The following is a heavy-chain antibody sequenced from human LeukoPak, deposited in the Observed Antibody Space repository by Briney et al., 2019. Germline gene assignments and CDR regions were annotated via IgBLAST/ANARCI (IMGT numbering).Heavy chain of an antibody. CDR2: INHSGST. CDR3: ARRKYDFWSGYSEYYFDY. Sequence: SEXXXLXXXVYGGSFRGYYWSCIRQPPGKGLEXIGEINHSGSTNYNPSLKSRVTISVDTSKNQFSLKLSSVTAADTAVYYCARRKYDFWSGYSEYYFDYWGRGTLVTVSS. CDR1: GGSFRGYY. D-gene: IGHD3-3*01. J-gene: IGHJ4*02. V-gene: IGHV4-34*01.